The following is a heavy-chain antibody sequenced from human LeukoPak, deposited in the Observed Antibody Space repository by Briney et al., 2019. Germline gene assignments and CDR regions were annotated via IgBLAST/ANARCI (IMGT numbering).Heavy chain of an antibody. CDR2: IRYDGSNK. CDR3: ARWDYYYYYMDV. D-gene: IGHD5-24*01. J-gene: IGHJ6*03. V-gene: IGHV3-30*02. Sequence: GGSLRLSCGASGFTFSSYGMHWVRQAPGKGLEWVAFIRYDGSNKYYADSVKGRFTISRDNSKNTLYLQMNSLRAEDTAVYYCARWDYYYYYMDVWGKGTTVTISS. CDR1: GFTFSSYG.